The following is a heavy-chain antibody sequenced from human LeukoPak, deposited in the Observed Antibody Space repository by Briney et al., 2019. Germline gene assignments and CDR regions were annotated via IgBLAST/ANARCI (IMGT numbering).Heavy chain of an antibody. J-gene: IGHJ4*02. V-gene: IGHV4-59*08. D-gene: IGHD3-10*01. Sequence: SETLPLTCTVSGGSISSYYWSWIRQPPGKGLEWIGYIYYSGSTNYNPSLKSRVTISVDTSKNQFSLKLSSVTAADTAVYYCARGLENYYGSGSYIDYWGQGTLVTVSS. CDR1: GGSISSYY. CDR3: ARGLENYYGSGSYIDY. CDR2: IYYSGST.